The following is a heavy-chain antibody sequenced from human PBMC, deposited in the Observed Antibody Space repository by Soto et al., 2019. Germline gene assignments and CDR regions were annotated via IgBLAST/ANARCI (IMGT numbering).Heavy chain of an antibody. CDR3: AKVATRWELYDAFDI. CDR2: IWYDGSNK. D-gene: IGHD1-26*01. Sequence: PGGSLRLSCAASGFTFSNYVMHWVRQAPGKGLEWVALIWYDGSNKFYGDSVKGRFTISRDNSKNTVYLQMNSLRAEDTAVYYYAKVATRWELYDAFDIWGQGTMVTVSS. V-gene: IGHV3-33*06. CDR1: GFTFSNYV. J-gene: IGHJ3*02.